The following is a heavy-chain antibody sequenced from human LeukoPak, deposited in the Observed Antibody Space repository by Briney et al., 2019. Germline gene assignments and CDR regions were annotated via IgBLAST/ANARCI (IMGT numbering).Heavy chain of an antibody. D-gene: IGHD5-18*01. CDR3: ARGIQLWFDY. CDR2: IYHSGST. J-gene: IGHJ4*02. V-gene: IGHV4-38-2*01. Sequence: SETLSLTCAVSGYSISSGHYWGWIRQPPGKGLEWIGNIYHSGSTHYNPSLKSRVTISVDTSKNQFSLKLSSVTAADTAVYYCARGIQLWFDYWSQGTLVSVSS. CDR1: GYSISSGHY.